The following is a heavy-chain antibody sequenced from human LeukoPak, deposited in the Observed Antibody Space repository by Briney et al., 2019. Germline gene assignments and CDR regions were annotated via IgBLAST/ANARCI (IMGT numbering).Heavy chain of an antibody. V-gene: IGHV1-3*01. J-gene: IGHJ4*02. D-gene: IGHD3-9*01. CDR1: GYAFSMYSKYT. CDR2: INAGFGET. CDR3: ARDSDTTDWAWVY. Sequence: ASVKVSCKASGYAFSMYSKYTIHWVRQAPGQRPEWMGWINAGFGETRYRQKFQGRVTLSADTSANTVYTELNSLTSEDTAVYYCARDSDTTDWAWVYWGQGTLVTVSS.